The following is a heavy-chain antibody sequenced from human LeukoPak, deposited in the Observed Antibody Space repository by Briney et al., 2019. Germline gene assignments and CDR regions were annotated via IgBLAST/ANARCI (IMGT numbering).Heavy chain of an antibody. CDR2: ISGGGDST. CDR1: GFTFSNYA. J-gene: IGHJ4*02. CDR3: ARGDYGDPGDY. D-gene: IGHD4-17*01. V-gene: IGHV3-23*01. Sequence: GGSLRLSCATSGFTFSNYAMSWVRQAPGKGLEWVSAISGGGDSTYYAASVQGRFTISRDNAKNSLYLQMNSLRAEDTAVYYCARGDYGDPGDYWGQGTLVTVSS.